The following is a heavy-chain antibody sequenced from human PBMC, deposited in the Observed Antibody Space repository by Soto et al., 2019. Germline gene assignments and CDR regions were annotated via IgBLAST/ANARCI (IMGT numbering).Heavy chain of an antibody. CDR3: ARDYYGDCVGWVDP. CDR2: IWYDGSNK. CDR1: GFTFSSYG. J-gene: IGHJ5*02. V-gene: IGHV3-33*01. D-gene: IGHD4-17*01. Sequence: QVQLVESGGGVVQPGRSLRLSCAASGFTFSSYGMHWVRQAPGKGLEWVAVIWYDGSNKYYADSVKGRFTISRDNSKNTLYLPMNRLSAEDTDVYYCARDYYGDCVGWVDPWGQGTLVTVSS.